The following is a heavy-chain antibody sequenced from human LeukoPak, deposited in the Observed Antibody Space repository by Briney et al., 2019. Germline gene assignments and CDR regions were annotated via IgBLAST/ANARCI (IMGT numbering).Heavy chain of an antibody. J-gene: IGHJ5*02. D-gene: IGHD2-15*01. Sequence: GGSLGLSCAASGFTFSSYAMSWVRQAPGKGLEWVSAISGSGGSTYYADSVKGRFTISRDNSKNTLYLQMNSLRAEDTAVYYCAKADLVVVAASWFDPWGQGTLVTVSS. CDR2: ISGSGGST. CDR3: AKADLVVVAASWFDP. V-gene: IGHV3-23*01. CDR1: GFTFSSYA.